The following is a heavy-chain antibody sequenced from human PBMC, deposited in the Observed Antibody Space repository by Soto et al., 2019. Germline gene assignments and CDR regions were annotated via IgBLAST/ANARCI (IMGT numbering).Heavy chain of an antibody. D-gene: IGHD1-26*01. CDR2: ISSSGSLI. Sequence: GGSLRLSCAASGFTFSTYSMNWVRQAPGKGLEWVSSISSSGSLIFYADSVRGRFTISRDNAKNSLYLQMNSLRAEDTAVYYCVRDYSVATNPYYFDYWGQGTLVTVSS. CDR3: VRDYSVATNPYYFDY. J-gene: IGHJ4*02. CDR1: GFTFSTYS. V-gene: IGHV3-21*01.